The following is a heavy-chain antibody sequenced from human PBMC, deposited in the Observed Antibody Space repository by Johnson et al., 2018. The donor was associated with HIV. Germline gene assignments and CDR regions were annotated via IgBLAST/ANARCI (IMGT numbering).Heavy chain of an antibody. CDR3: ARVDTAMTYDAFDI. D-gene: IGHD5-18*01. Sequence: VLLVESGGGLVQPGGSLRLSCAASGFTFSSYAMSWVRQAPGRGLEWVSSISGSGGSTYYADSVKGRFTISRDNSKNTLFLQMNSLRAEDTAVYYCARVDTAMTYDAFDIWGQGTMVTVSS. J-gene: IGHJ3*02. V-gene: IGHV3-23*04. CDR1: GFTFSSYA. CDR2: ISGSGGST.